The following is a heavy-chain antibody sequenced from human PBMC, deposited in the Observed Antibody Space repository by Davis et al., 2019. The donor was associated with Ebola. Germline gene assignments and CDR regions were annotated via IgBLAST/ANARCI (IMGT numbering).Heavy chain of an antibody. J-gene: IGHJ6*02. CDR3: ARHLYDFWSGYYSYYYGMDV. V-gene: IGHV4-34*01. CDR1: GGSFSGYY. Sequence: ETLSLTCAVYGGSFSGYYWSWIRQPPGKGLEWIGEINHSGSTNYNPSLKSRVTISVDTSKNQFPLKLSSVTAADTAVYYCARHLYDFWSGYYSYYYGMDVWGQGTTVTVSS. CDR2: INHSGST. D-gene: IGHD3-3*01.